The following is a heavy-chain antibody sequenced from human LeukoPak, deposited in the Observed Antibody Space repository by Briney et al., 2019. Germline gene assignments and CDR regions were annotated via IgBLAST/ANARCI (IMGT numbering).Heavy chain of an antibody. CDR2: INHSGST. Sequence: SETLSLTCAVYGGSFSGYYWSWIRQPPGKGLEWIGEINHSGSTNYNPSLKSRVTISVDTSKNQFSLKLSSVTAADTAVYYCARGFDYYDSSGYYSWGQGTLVTVSS. J-gene: IGHJ4*02. D-gene: IGHD3-22*01. V-gene: IGHV4-34*01. CDR3: ARGFDYYDSSGYYS. CDR1: GGSFSGYY.